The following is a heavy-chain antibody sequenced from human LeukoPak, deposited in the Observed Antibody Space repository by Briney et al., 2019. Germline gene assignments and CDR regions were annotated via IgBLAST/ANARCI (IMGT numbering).Heavy chain of an antibody. CDR2: ITTSIDII. J-gene: IGHJ4*02. CDR1: GFTLSSYN. Sequence: PGGSLRLSCAASGFTLSSYNMNWVRQAPGKGLEWISYITTSIDIISYADSVKGRFTISRDNAKNSLYLQMDSLRDEDTAVYYCVRDHDCYFGYWGQGILVTASA. CDR3: VRDHDCYFGY. D-gene: IGHD2-21*01. V-gene: IGHV3-48*02.